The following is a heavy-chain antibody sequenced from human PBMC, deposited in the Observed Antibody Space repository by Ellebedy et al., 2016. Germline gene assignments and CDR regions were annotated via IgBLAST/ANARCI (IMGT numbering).Heavy chain of an antibody. V-gene: IGHV1-18*04. CDR3: TRRGLRFVSYFALDV. J-gene: IGHJ6*02. D-gene: IGHD3-3*01. CDR2: VNTFSGNT. CDR1: GYTFTTFS. Sequence: ASVKVSXXVSGYTFTTFSITWVRQVPGQGLEWMGFVNTFSGNTKFAQKFQGRVSMTTDSSTHTAYMELSSLRSDDTAMYYCTRRGLRFVSYFALDVWGQGTSITVSS.